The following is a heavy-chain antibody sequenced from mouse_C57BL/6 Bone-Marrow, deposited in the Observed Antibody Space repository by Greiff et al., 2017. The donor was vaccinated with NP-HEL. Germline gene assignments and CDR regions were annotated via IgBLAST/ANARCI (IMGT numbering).Heavy chain of an antibody. CDR1: GYTFTSYG. Sequence: QVQLKQSGAELARPGASVKLSCKASGYTFTSYGISWVKQRTGQGLEWIGEIYPRSGNTYYNEKFKGKATLTADKSSSTAYMELRSLTSEDSAVYFCARGPHYYGSSYVDYWGQGTTLTVSS. CDR2: IYPRSGNT. V-gene: IGHV1-81*01. CDR3: ARGPHYYGSSYVDY. J-gene: IGHJ2*01. D-gene: IGHD1-1*01.